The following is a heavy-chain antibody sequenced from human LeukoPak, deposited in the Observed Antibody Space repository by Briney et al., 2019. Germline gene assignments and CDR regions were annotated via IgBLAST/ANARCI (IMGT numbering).Heavy chain of an antibody. D-gene: IGHD6-6*01. CDR2: MNPNSGNT. J-gene: IGHJ4*02. Sequence: ASVKVSCKASGYTFTSYGINWVRQATGQGLEWMGWMNPNSGNTGYAQKFQGRVTITRNTSISTAYMELSSLRSEGTAVYYCARGRRSSSAPVDYWGQGTLVTVSS. V-gene: IGHV1-8*03. CDR1: GYTFTSYG. CDR3: ARGRRSSSAPVDY.